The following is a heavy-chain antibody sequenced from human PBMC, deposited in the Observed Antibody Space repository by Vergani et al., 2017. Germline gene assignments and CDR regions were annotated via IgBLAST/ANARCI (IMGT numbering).Heavy chain of an antibody. CDR3: ARSRPYCTSGSCPAI. D-gene: IGHD2-15*01. CDR1: GESIRSGSHY. CDR2: IHTGGST. Sequence: QVKLQESGPGLLKPSQTLSLTCTVSGESIRSGSHYWSWIRQPAGKGPEWIGHIHTGGSTDLNPSFKSRVSISVDTSQSQFSLKLNSVTVADTAVYYCARSRPYCTSGSCPAIWGQGTLVTGSS. V-gene: IGHV4-61*02. J-gene: IGHJ4*02.